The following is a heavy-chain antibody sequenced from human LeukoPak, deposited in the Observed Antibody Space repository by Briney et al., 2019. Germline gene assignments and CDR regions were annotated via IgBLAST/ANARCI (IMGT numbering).Heavy chain of an antibody. CDR1: GGSISSYY. CDR3: ARGSSSSFNFDL. D-gene: IGHD6-13*01. CDR2: FYYSGST. Sequence: SETLSLTCAVSGGSISSYYWSWLRQPPGKGLEWIGNFYYSGSTNYNPSLKSRVTISVDTSKSQSSLKVSSVTAADTAVYYCARGSSSSFNFDLWGRGTLVTVSS. V-gene: IGHV4-59*01. J-gene: IGHJ2*01.